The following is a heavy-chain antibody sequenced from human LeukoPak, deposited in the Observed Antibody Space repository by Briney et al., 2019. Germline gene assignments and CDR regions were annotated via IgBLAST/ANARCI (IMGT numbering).Heavy chain of an antibody. CDR2: IRHSGTI. CDR3: AREAETFDY. CDR1: GYSISSGYY. Sequence: SETLSLTCTVSGYSISSGYYWGWIRQPPGKGLEWIGTIRHSGTIYYNPSLKSRVTISIDSSKNQFSLKLSSVTAADTAVYYCAREAETFDYWGQGTLVTVSS. J-gene: IGHJ4*02. V-gene: IGHV4-38-2*02.